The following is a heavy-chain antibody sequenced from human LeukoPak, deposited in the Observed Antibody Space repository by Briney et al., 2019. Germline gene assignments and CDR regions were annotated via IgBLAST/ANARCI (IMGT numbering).Heavy chain of an antibody. J-gene: IGHJ4*02. Sequence: SQTLSLTCTVSGGSISSGSYYWSWIRQPAGKGLEWIGRIYTSGSTNYNPSLKSRVTISVDTSKNQVALKLSSVTAADTAVYFCASSKRGGGSGYWGQGTLVTVSS. CDR2: IYTSGST. CDR3: ASSKRGGGSGY. CDR1: GGSISSGSYY. V-gene: IGHV4-61*02. D-gene: IGHD2-15*01.